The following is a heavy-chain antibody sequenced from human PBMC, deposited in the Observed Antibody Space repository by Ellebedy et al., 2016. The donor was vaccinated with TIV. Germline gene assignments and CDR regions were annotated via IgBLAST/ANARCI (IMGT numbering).Heavy chain of an antibody. Sequence: SVKVSXKASRGTFSSSAFSWVRQAPGQGLEWMGRIIPLLGTPDYAQKFQGRVTITADKSTRTLYMELSSLRSEDTAVYCCATLSRWEAFDIWGQGTIVTVSS. J-gene: IGHJ3*02. CDR1: RGTFSSSA. CDR2: IIPLLGTP. CDR3: ATLSRWEAFDI. V-gene: IGHV1-69*04. D-gene: IGHD1-26*01.